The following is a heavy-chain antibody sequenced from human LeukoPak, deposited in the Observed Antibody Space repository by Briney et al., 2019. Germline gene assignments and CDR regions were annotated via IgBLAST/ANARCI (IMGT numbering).Heavy chain of an antibody. Sequence: GGSLRLSCAVSGLTFSNFKMNWVRQAPGKWLEWVSYISDSGRTTFYADSVKGRFTISRDNAKNSLYLQMSSLRVEDTAVYYCARVSPASFPCDYWGQGTLVTVSS. V-gene: IGHV3-48*03. CDR2: ISDSGRTT. D-gene: IGHD2/OR15-2a*01. J-gene: IGHJ4*02. CDR1: GLTFSNFK. CDR3: ARVSPASFPCDY.